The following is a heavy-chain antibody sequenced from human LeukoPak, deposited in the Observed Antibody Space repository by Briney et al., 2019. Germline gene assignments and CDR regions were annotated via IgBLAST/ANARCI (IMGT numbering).Heavy chain of an antibody. Sequence: GSLRLSCTASHFTFTTYWMSWVRQAPGKGLEWVANIKQDGSEKYYVDSVKGRFTISRDNAKNSLYLQMNSLRAEDTAVYYCARSSSSWYESEGVDYWSQGTLVTVSS. J-gene: IGHJ4*02. V-gene: IGHV3-7*01. CDR2: IKQDGSEK. D-gene: IGHD6-13*01. CDR3: ARSSSSWYESEGVDY. CDR1: HFTFTTYW.